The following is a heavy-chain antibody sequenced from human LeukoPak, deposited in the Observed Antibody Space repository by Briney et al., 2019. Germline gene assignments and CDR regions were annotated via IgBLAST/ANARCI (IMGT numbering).Heavy chain of an antibody. CDR2: ISTSGGST. Sequence: GGSLRLSCAASGFTFSSYAMSWVRQAPGKGLEWVSAISTSGGSTYNADSVKGRFTISRDNSKNTLYLQMNSLRAEDTAVYYCAKDPDYGDQLDYWGQGTLVTVSS. J-gene: IGHJ4*02. CDR1: GFTFSSYA. D-gene: IGHD4-17*01. CDR3: AKDPDYGDQLDY. V-gene: IGHV3-23*01.